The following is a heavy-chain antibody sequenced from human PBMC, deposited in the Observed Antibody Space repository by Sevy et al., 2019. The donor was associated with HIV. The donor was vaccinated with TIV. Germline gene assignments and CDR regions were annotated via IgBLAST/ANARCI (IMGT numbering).Heavy chain of an antibody. J-gene: IGHJ2*01. V-gene: IGHV3-48*03. CDR1: GFTFSSYE. D-gene: IGHD7-27*01. CDR3: ASKLGYWYFDL. CDR2: ISSSGSTI. Sequence: GGSVRLSCAASGFTFSSYEMNWVRQAPGKGLEWVSYISSSGSTIYYADSVKGRFTISRDNAKNSLYLQMNSLRAEDTAVYYCASKLGYWYFDLWGRGTLVTVSS.